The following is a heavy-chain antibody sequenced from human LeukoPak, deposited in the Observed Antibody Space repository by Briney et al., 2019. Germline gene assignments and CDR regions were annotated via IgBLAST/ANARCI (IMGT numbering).Heavy chain of an antibody. J-gene: IGHJ3*02. CDR3: ARAKTYYYDSRGYLDAFDI. V-gene: IGHV3-23*01. Sequence: GGSLRLSCAASGFTFSSYAMSWVRQAPGKGLEWVSAISGSGGSTYYADSVKGRFTISRDNSKNTLYLQMNSLRAEDTAVYYCARAKTYYYDSRGYLDAFDIWGQGTMVTVSS. CDR2: ISGSGGST. CDR1: GFTFSSYA. D-gene: IGHD3-22*01.